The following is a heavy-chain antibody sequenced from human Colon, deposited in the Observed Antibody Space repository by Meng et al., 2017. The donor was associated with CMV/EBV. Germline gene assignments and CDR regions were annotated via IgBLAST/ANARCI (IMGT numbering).Heavy chain of an antibody. CDR1: GYTFTGYW. Sequence: QVQLVQSGVEVKKPGTSVNLSCKASGYTFTGYWMHWVRQAPGQGLEWMGRIKPSIGDTNYAQNFQGRVTVTRDTSISTVYMEVNSLTSDDTAVHYCTREGFDYWGQGALVTVSS. CDR2: IKPSIGDT. J-gene: IGHJ4*02. V-gene: IGHV1-2*06. CDR3: TREGFDY.